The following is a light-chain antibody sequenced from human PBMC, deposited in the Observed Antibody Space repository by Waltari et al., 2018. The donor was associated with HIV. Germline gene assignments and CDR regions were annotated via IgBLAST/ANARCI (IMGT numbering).Light chain of an antibody. CDR3: QQCNNWPPWT. J-gene: IGKJ1*01. CDR1: QSVSSM. V-gene: IGKV3-15*01. CDR2: GAS. Sequence: EIVMTQSPATLSVSPGERATLSCRASQSVSSMLAWYQQKPGQVPRLLIYGASTRATGVPARFSGISAGADFTLTISSLQSEDLAVNYWQQCNNWPPWTLGRGTKVEIK.